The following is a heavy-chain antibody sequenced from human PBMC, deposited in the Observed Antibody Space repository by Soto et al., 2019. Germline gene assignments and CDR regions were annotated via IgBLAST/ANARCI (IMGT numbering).Heavy chain of an antibody. D-gene: IGHD6-19*01. CDR2: ISSDGSST. J-gene: IGHJ6*02. CDR1: GFTVSSNY. CDR3: ARDSSGDDLYYYGMDV. V-gene: IGHV3-74*01. Sequence: GGSLRLSCAASGFTVSSNYMSWVRQAPGKGLVWVSRISSDGSSTNHADSVKGRLTTSRDNAKNTLYLQMNSLRAEDTAVYYCARDSSGDDLYYYGMDVWGQGTTVTVSS.